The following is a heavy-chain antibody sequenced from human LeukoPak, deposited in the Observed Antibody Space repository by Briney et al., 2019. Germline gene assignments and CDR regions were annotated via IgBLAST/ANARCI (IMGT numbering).Heavy chain of an antibody. CDR2: ISGSGGST. CDR1: GFTFSSYA. J-gene: IGHJ5*02. V-gene: IGHV3-23*01. CDR3: ARDEVGP. Sequence: GGSLRLSCAASGFTFSSYAMSWVRQAPGKGLEWVSAISGSGGSTYSADSLKGRFSISRDNAKNSLYLQMNSLRAEDTALYYCARDEVGPWGQGTLVTVSS.